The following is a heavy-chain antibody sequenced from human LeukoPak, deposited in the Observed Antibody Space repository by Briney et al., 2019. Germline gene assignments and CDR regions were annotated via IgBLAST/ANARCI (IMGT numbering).Heavy chain of an antibody. Sequence: PSETLSLTCTVSGGSISIYYWNWIRQPAGKGLEGIGRIFTSGITNYNPSLKSRVTMSVDTSKNQFSLKLSSVTAADTAVYYCARESSGSYYNPLGYMDVWGKGTTVTVSS. D-gene: IGHD3-10*01. CDR2: IFTSGIT. CDR1: GGSISIYY. J-gene: IGHJ6*03. V-gene: IGHV4-4*07. CDR3: ARESSGSYYNPLGYMDV.